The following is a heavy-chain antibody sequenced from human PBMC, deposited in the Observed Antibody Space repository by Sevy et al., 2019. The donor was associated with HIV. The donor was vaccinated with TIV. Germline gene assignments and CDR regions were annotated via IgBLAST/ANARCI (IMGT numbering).Heavy chain of an antibody. D-gene: IGHD6-13*01. Sequence: SETLSLTCTVSGGSISSYYWSWIRQPPGKGLEWIGYIYYSGSTNYNPSLKSRVTISVDTSKNQFSLKLSSVTAADTAVYYCARVKAAAGPFRGYYFDYWGQGTLVTVSS. V-gene: IGHV4-59*01. CDR2: IYYSGST. CDR3: ARVKAAAGPFRGYYFDY. CDR1: GGSISSYY. J-gene: IGHJ4*02.